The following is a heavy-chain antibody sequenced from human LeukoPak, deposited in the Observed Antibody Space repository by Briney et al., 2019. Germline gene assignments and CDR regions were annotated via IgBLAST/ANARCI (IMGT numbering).Heavy chain of an antibody. CDR2: TSGSGGKT. D-gene: IGHD4-11*01. J-gene: IGHJ4*02. V-gene: IGHV3-23*01. CDR3: AKGTTVTGFRNYFDY. Sequence: GAYLRLSCAASALSFGIYAMGSVRHAPREGMEWVSATSGSGGKTYYAHSGTGPLTLRRDHSQNTLYLKVNSLRAEDRAVYYCAKGTTVTGFRNYFDYWGQGTLATVSS. CDR1: ALSFGIYA.